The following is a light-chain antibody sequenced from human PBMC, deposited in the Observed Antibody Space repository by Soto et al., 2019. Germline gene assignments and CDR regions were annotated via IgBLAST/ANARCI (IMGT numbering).Light chain of an antibody. Sequence: IVLTQSPGTLSLSPGERDNLSCSPSQSVSSSYLAWYQQKPGQAPRLLIYGASSRATGIPDRFSGSGSGTDFTLTISRLEPEDFAVYYCQQYGSSLWTFGQGTKVDI. J-gene: IGKJ1*01. CDR2: GAS. V-gene: IGKV3-20*01. CDR3: QQYGSSLWT. CDR1: QSVSSSY.